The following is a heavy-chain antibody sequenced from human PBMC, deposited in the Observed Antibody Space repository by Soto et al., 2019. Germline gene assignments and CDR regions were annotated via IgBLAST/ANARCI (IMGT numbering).Heavy chain of an antibody. CDR2: IYPGDSDT. D-gene: IGHD1-20*01. Sequence: GESLKISCKGSGYSFTSYWIGWVRQMPGKGLEWMGIIYPGDSDTRYSPSFQGQVTISADKSTSTACLQWSSLKASDTAMYYCGRPEEGGGGYNPFDTGGQGKMATVS. V-gene: IGHV5-51*01. CDR3: GRPEEGGGGYNPFDT. J-gene: IGHJ3*02. CDR1: GYSFTSYW.